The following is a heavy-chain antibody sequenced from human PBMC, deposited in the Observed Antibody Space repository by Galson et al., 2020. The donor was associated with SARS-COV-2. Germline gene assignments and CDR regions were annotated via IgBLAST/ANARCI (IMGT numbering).Heavy chain of an antibody. CDR3: ASTVAIAAAGYGMDV. Sequence: GGSLRLSCAASGFTFSSYEMNWVRQAPGKGLEWVLYISSSGSTIYYADSVKGRFTISRDNAKNSLYLQMNSLRAEDTAVYYCASTVAIAAAGYGMDVWGQGTTVTVSS. CDR2: ISSSGSTI. V-gene: IGHV3-48*03. D-gene: IGHD6-13*01. CDR1: GFTFSSYE. J-gene: IGHJ6*02.